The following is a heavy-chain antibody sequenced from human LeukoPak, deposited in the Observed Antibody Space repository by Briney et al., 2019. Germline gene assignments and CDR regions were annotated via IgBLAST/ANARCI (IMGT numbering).Heavy chain of an antibody. Sequence: GGSLRLSCAASGFTFSNYGIHWVRQAPGKGLEWVAFIRYDGSDKYYAGSVKGRFTISRDNSKNTLYLQMNSLTAEDTAVYYCAKGVGRTSGRNPDYWGQGTLVTVSS. CDR2: IRYDGSDK. J-gene: IGHJ4*02. CDR1: GFTFSNYG. CDR3: AKGVGRTSGRNPDY. D-gene: IGHD2-8*02. V-gene: IGHV3-30*02.